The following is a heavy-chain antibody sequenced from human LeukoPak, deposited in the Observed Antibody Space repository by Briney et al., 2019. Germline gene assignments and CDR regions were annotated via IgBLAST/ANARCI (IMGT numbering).Heavy chain of an antibody. CDR3: ARSGYSGYEFDY. J-gene: IGHJ4*02. Sequence: GESLKISCKGSGYTFATSWIGWVRQMPGKGLEWMGVIYPGDSDTRYSPSFRGQVTISADKSINPAYLQWRSLEASDTAMYYCARSGYSGYEFDYWGQGSLVTVSS. CDR2: IYPGDSDT. V-gene: IGHV5-51*01. CDR1: GYTFATSW. D-gene: IGHD5-12*01.